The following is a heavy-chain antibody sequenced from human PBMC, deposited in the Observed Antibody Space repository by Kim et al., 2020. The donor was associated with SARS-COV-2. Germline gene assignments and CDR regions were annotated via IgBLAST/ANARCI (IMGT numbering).Heavy chain of an antibody. D-gene: IGHD3-9*01. J-gene: IGHJ6*02. Sequence: YIHYADTVRGRFTISSDNAKDSLSLQLNSLSAEDTGVYYCARFDGNGLDVWGQGTTVIVSS. CDR2: YI. CDR3: ARFDGNGLDV. V-gene: IGHV3-21*01.